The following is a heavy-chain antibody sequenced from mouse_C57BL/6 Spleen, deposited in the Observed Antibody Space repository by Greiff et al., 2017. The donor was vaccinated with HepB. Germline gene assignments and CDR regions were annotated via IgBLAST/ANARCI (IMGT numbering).Heavy chain of an antibody. Sequence: QVQLQQSGPGLVQPSQSLSITCTVSGFSLTSYGIHWVRQSPGKGLEWLGMIWSGGSTDYNAAFISRLSISKDNSKSQVFFKMNSLQADDTAIYYCASYDGSSSFAYWGQGTLVTVSS. D-gene: IGHD1-1*01. CDR3: ASYDGSSSFAY. CDR1: GFSLTSYG. J-gene: IGHJ3*01. CDR2: IWSGGST. V-gene: IGHV2-2*01.